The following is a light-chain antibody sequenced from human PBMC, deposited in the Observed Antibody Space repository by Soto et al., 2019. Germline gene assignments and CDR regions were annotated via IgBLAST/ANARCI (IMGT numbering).Light chain of an antibody. CDR2: EGS. V-gene: IGLV2-23*01. Sequence: QSALTQPASVSGSPVRSRTVTCTGTSSDVGSYNLVSWYQKNPGKAPQLMINEGSKRPSGVSNRFSGSKSGNKASLKISGLQAEDEADYSCCSYACSSSYVFGTGTKV. CDR3: CSYACSSSYV. CDR1: SSDVGSYNL. J-gene: IGLJ1*01.